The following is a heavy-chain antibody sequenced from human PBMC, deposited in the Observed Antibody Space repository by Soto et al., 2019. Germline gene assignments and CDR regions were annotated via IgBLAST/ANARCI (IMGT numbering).Heavy chain of an antibody. Sequence: GGSLRLSCAASGFTFSSYAMHWVRQAPGKGLEWVAVISYDGSNKNYADSVKGRFTISRDNSKNTLYLQMNSLRAEDTAVYYCARGYDFWSGYYYTYGMDVWGQGT. J-gene: IGHJ6*02. D-gene: IGHD3-3*01. CDR2: ISYDGSNK. CDR3: ARGYDFWSGYYYTYGMDV. V-gene: IGHV3-30-3*01. CDR1: GFTFSSYA.